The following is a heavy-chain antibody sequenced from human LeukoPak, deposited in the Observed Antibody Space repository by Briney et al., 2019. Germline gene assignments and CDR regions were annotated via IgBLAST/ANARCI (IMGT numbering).Heavy chain of an antibody. Sequence: PGGSLRLSCAASGCTFRNYAMAWFRQAPGKGLEWVSAISGSGANRYFADSVKGRFTISRDNSRNALYLQMNSLRAEDTAVYFCARQVGPDYWGQGTLVTVSS. CDR3: ARQVGPDY. V-gene: IGHV3-23*01. J-gene: IGHJ4*02. CDR2: ISGSGANR. CDR1: GCTFRNYA.